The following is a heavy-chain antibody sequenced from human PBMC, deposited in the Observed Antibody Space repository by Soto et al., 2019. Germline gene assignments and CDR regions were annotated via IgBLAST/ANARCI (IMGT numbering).Heavy chain of an antibody. J-gene: IGHJ4*02. Sequence: EVQLLASGGGLVQPGGSLRLSCAASGFTFSIYAMTWVRQAPGKGLEWVSTTGATGRTTYYSDSVKGRFTVSRDNSKNTLDLQMSNLRAEDTAVYYCATVHNTSRSFDYWGQGTLVTVSS. CDR2: TGATGRTT. CDR1: GFTFSIYA. D-gene: IGHD1-20*01. CDR3: ATVHNTSRSFDY. V-gene: IGHV3-23*01.